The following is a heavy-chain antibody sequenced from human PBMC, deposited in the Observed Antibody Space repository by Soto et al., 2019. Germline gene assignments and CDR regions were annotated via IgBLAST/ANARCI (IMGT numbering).Heavy chain of an antibody. Sequence: PGGSLRLSCAASGFTFSSYAMSWVRQAPGKGLEWVSAISGSGGTTYYADSVKGRFTMSRDNARNSLSLQMNSLRAEDTAVYYCARGIVTGIDYFDYWGQGTLVTVSS. V-gene: IGHV3-23*01. CDR2: ISGSGGTT. CDR1: GFTFSSYA. CDR3: ARGIVTGIDYFDY. D-gene: IGHD1-20*01. J-gene: IGHJ4*02.